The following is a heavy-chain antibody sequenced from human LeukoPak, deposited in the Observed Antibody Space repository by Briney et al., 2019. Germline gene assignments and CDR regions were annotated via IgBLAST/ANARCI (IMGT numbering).Heavy chain of an antibody. V-gene: IGHV4-59*01. CDR3: ATRKLGNDY. CDR1: GGSPSSYY. D-gene: IGHD7-27*01. CDR2: IYYSGST. J-gene: IGHJ4*02. Sequence: SETLSLTCTVSGGSPSSYYWSWIRQPPGKGLEWIGYIYYSGSTNYNPSLKSRVTISVDTSKNQFSLKLSSVTAADTAVYYCATRKLGNDYWGQGTLVTVSS.